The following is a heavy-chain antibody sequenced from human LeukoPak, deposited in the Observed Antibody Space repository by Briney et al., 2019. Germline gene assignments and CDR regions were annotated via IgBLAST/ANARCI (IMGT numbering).Heavy chain of an antibody. CDR2: VYTSGST. D-gene: IGHD6-13*01. V-gene: IGHV4-61*02. CDR1: GGSISSDNYS. Sequence: SQTLSLTCTVSGGSISSDNYSWSWIRQPAGKGLEWIGRVYTSGSTNYNPSLKSRVTISVDTSKKQFSLKLSSVTAADTAVYYCAREWGEYSSSWYNWFDPWGQGTLVTVSS. J-gene: IGHJ5*02. CDR3: AREWGEYSSSWYNWFDP.